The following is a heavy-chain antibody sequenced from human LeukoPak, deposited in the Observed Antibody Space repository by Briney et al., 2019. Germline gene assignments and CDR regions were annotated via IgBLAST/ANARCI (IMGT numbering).Heavy chain of an antibody. Sequence: PGRSLRLSCAVSGFSFSSYAMYWVRQAPGRGLEWVTIISYDGSNIHYADSVKGRFTVSRDNSRNTLSLQMNNLRPDDTAVYYCATAYSSGWSGYWGQGTLVTVSS. CDR1: GFSFSSYA. D-gene: IGHD6-19*01. V-gene: IGHV3-30*04. J-gene: IGHJ4*02. CDR2: ISYDGSNI. CDR3: ATAYSSGWSGY.